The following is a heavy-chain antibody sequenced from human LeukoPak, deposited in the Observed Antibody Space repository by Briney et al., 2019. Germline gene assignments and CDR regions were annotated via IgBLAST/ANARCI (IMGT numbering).Heavy chain of an antibody. J-gene: IGHJ6*03. V-gene: IGHV1-18*01. Sequence: GASVKVSCTASGYTFTSYGISWVRQAPGQGLEWMGWISAYNGNTNYEQKFQGRVTMTTDTLTTTAYMELRSLRSDDTAVYYCARVGRGGWYGDYYYMDVWGKGTTVTVSS. CDR3: ARVGRGGWYGDYYYMDV. D-gene: IGHD6-19*01. CDR2: ISAYNGNT. CDR1: GYTFTSYG.